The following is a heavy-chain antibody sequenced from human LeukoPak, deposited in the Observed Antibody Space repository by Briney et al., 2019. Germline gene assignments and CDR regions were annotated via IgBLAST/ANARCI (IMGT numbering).Heavy chain of an antibody. V-gene: IGHV3-30-3*01. D-gene: IGHD3-3*01. CDR1: GFTFSSYA. CDR3: AKDERSYYDFWSGYLVY. J-gene: IGHJ4*02. CDR2: ISYDESNK. Sequence: GGSLRLSCAASGFTFSSYAMHWVRQAPGKGLEWVAVISYDESNKYYADSVKGRFTISRDNSKNTLYLQMNSLRAEDTAVYYCAKDERSYYDFWSGYLVYWGQGTLVTVSS.